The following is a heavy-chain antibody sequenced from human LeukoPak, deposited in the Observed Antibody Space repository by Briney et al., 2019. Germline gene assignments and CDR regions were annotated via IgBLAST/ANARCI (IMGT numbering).Heavy chain of an antibody. CDR2: MSPDRGGT. V-gene: IGHV1-2*02. J-gene: IGHJ4*02. D-gene: IGHD6-19*01. CDR1: GYTFTGYY. Sequence: AASVKVSCKASGYTFTGYYMHWVRQAPGQGLEWMGWMSPDRGGTSYAQKFQGRVTMTRDTSISTAYMELSRLTSDDTAVYYCARAHDRQWLEGHYFDYWGQGTLVTVSS. CDR3: ARAHDRQWLEGHYFDY.